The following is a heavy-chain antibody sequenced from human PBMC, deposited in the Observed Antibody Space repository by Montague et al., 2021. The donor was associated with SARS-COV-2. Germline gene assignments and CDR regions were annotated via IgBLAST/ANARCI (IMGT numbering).Heavy chain of an antibody. J-gene: IGHJ6*02. Sequence: SYTSGSTNYNPSLKSRVTISVYTSHNQFSLRLSSVTAADTAVCYCARGRTKYYDFWSGYTKTGYYYYGMEVWGQGTTVTVCS. D-gene: IGHD3-3*01. V-gene: IGHV4-61*02. CDR2: SYTSGST. CDR3: ARGRTKYYDFWSGYTKTGYYYYGMEV.